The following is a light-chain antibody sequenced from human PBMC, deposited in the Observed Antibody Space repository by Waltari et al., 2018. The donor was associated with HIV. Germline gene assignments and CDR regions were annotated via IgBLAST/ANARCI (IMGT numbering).Light chain of an antibody. J-gene: IGLJ2*01. CDR2: DDS. CDR3: QVWDSSTDLRV. Sequence: SYVLTQPPSVSVAPGQTARITCGGNNIGSKGVHWYQQKPSPAPVLVVYDDSDRPSGIPERFSGSSSGNTATLTISRVEAGDEADFYCQVWDSSTDLRVFGGGTKLTVL. CDR1: NIGSKG. V-gene: IGLV3-21*02.